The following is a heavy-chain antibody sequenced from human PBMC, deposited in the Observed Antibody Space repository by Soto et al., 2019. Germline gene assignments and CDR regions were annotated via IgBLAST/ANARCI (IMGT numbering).Heavy chain of an antibody. D-gene: IGHD2-21*01. CDR2: IYNRGNT. Sequence: QVQLQESGPGLVKPSQTLSLTCTVSGVSIGDDNYYWSWIRQPPGKDLEWIGHIYNRGNTYNNPSLRSRLTLSLDTSKSQFSLNLNSVTAADTAVYYCAGGLSGDKVDQWGQGTLVTVSS. CDR3: AGGLSGDKVDQ. J-gene: IGHJ4*02. CDR1: GVSIGDDNYY. V-gene: IGHV4-30-4*01.